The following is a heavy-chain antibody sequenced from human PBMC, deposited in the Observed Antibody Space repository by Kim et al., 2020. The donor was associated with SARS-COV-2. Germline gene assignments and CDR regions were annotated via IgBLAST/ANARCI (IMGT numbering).Heavy chain of an antibody. CDR3: ARLGLGVVVVPAAKMDWFDP. D-gene: IGHD2-2*01. J-gene: IGHJ5*02. V-gene: IGHV4-34*01. Sequence: SETLSLTCAVYGGSFSGYYWSWIRQPPGKGLEWIGEINHSGSTNYNPSLKSRVTISVDTSKNQFSPKLSSVTAADTAVYYCARLGLGVVVVPAAKMDWFDPWGQGTLVTVSS. CDR1: GGSFSGYY. CDR2: INHSGST.